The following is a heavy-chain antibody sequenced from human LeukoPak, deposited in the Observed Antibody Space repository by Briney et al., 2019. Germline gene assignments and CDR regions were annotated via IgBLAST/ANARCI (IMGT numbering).Heavy chain of an antibody. V-gene: IGHV4-34*01. Sequence: SETLSLTCAVYGGSFSGYYWSWIRQPPVKGLEWIGEINHSGSTNYNPSPKSRVTISVDTSKNQFSLKLSSVTAADTAVYYCARVPSGVTCDYWGQGTLVTVSS. CDR3: ARVPSGVTCDY. CDR1: GGSFSGYY. D-gene: IGHD2-21*02. J-gene: IGHJ4*02. CDR2: INHSGST.